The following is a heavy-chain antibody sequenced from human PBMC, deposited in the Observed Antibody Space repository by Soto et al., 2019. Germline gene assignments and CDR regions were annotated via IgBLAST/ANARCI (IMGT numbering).Heavy chain of an antibody. J-gene: IGHJ3*02. CDR1: GGTFSSYA. Sequence: QVQLVQSGAAVKKPGSSVKVSCKASGGTFSSYAISWVRQAPGQGIEWMGGIIPIFGTANSAQKFQGRVTMTADESTSTAYMELSSLRSEDTAVYYCARVGESYGGVACDIWGQGTMVTVAS. CDR3: ARVGESYGGVACDI. D-gene: IGHD3-10*01. V-gene: IGHV1-69*01. CDR2: IIPIFGTA.